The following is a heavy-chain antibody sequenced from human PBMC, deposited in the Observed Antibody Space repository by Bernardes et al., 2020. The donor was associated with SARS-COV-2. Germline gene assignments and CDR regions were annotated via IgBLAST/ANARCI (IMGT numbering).Heavy chain of an antibody. CDR1: GLTVSSDD. Sequence: GGSLRLSCVASGLTVSSDDMTWVRQAPGKGLEWVSVIYSGGTTYYADSVKGRFTISRDNSQSTVSLQMNSLRPEDTAVYYCARGQRNLHYMDVWGKGTTVTVSS. J-gene: IGHJ6*03. V-gene: IGHV3-66*02. CDR3: ARGQRNLHYMDV. CDR2: IYSGGTT.